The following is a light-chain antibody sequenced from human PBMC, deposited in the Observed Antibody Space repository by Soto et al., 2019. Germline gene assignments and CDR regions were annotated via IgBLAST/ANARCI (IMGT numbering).Light chain of an antibody. J-gene: IGKJ4*01. V-gene: IGKV3-15*01. CDR2: GAS. CDR1: QTVGSN. CDR3: QQYDNWPPT. Sequence: EVVLSQSPATLSLCPVEIATLSCGASQTVGSNLAWYQHKPGQAPRLLFYGASNRATGIPARFTGSGSGTEFTLTISSLQSEDFAVYSCQQYDNWPPTFGGGTKVDIK.